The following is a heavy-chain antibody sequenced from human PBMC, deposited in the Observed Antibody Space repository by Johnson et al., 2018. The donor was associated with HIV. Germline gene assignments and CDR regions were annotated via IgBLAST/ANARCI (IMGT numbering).Heavy chain of an antibody. CDR1: GFTFSNAW. Sequence: VQLVESGGGLVKPGWSLRLSCAASGFTFSNAWMSWVRQAPGKGLEWVGRLKSKTDGGTTDYAAPVKGRFTISRDDSKNTLYLKMNSLKTEDTAVYYCTTAKWLLGAFDIWGQGKMVTVSS. CDR3: TTAKWLLGAFDI. J-gene: IGHJ3*02. D-gene: IGHD3-22*01. CDR2: LKSKTDGGTT. V-gene: IGHV3-15*01.